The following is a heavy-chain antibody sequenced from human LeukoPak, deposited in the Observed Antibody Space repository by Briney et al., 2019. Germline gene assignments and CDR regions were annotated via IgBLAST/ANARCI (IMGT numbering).Heavy chain of an antibody. J-gene: IGHJ6*03. Sequence: GGSLRLSCAASGFTFSSYSMNWVRQAPWKGLEWVSSISSSSSYIYYADSVKGRFTISRDNSKNTLYLQMNSLRAEDTAVYYCAKDKGSGAAAGTGSTYYYYYYYMDVWGKGTTVTVSS. CDR3: AKDKGSGAAAGTGSTYYYYYYYMDV. CDR1: GFTFSSYS. D-gene: IGHD6-13*01. CDR2: ISSSSSYI. V-gene: IGHV3-21*01.